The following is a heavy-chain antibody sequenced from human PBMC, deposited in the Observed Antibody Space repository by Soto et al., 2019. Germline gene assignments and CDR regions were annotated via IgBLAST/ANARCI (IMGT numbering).Heavy chain of an antibody. CDR2: INAGNGNT. J-gene: IGHJ6*02. Sequence: ASVKVSCKASGYTFTSYAMHWVRQAPGQRLEWMGWINAGNGNTKYSQKFQGRVTITRDTSASTAYMELSSLRSEDTAVYCCARGGLELLGDGYYYYGMDVWGQGTTVTVSS. CDR3: ARGGLELLGDGYYYYGMDV. D-gene: IGHD1-7*01. CDR1: GYTFTSYA. V-gene: IGHV1-3*01.